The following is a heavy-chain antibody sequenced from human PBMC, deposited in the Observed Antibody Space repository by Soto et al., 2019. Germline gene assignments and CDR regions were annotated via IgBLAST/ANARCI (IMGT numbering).Heavy chain of an antibody. D-gene: IGHD6-6*01. CDR3: AREGIAARPEYYYGMDV. CDR2: ISAYNGNT. Sequence: QVQLVQSGAEVKKPRASVKVSCKASGYTFTSYGISWVRQAPGQGLEWMGWISAYNGNTNYAQKLQGRVTMTTDTSTSTAYMELRSLRSDDTAVYYCAREGIAARPEYYYGMDVWGQGTTVTVSS. CDR1: GYTFTSYG. J-gene: IGHJ6*02. V-gene: IGHV1-18*01.